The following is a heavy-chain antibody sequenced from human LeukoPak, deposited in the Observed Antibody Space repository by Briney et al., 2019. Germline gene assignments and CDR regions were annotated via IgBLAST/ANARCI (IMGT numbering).Heavy chain of an antibody. CDR3: ARGWGYSYGLGG. CDR1: GGSFSGYY. J-gene: IGHJ4*02. Sequence: KASETPSLTCAVYGGSFSGYYWSWIRQPPGKGLEWIGEINHSGSTNYNPSLKSRVTISVDTSKNQFSLKLSSVTAADTAVYYCARGWGYSYGLGGWGQGTLVTVSS. CDR2: INHSGST. V-gene: IGHV4-34*01. D-gene: IGHD5-18*01.